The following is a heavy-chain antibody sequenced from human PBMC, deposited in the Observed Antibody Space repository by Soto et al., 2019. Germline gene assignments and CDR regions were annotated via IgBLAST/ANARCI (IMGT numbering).Heavy chain of an antibody. J-gene: IGHJ3*02. CDR2: INPNSGGT. Sequence: ASVKVSFKASGYTFTGYYMHWLRQAPGQGLEWMGWINPNSGGTNYAQKFQGWVTMTRDTSISTAYMELSRLRSDDTAVYYCARGGMTTVTPGDALDIWGQGTMVTVSS. CDR3: ARGGMTTVTPGDALDI. V-gene: IGHV1-2*04. CDR1: GYTFTGYY. D-gene: IGHD4-17*01.